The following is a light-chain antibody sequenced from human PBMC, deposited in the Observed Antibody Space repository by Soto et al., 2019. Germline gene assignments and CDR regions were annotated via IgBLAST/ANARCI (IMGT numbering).Light chain of an antibody. Sequence: QSVLTQPPSVSGAPGQRVTISCTGSSSNIGAGYDVHWYQQLPGTAPKLLIYGNSNRPSGVPDRFSGSKSGTSASLVITGLQAEDEADYYCQSYDSSLSGFHVVFGGGTKLTVL. V-gene: IGLV1-40*01. CDR1: SSNIGAGYD. CDR3: QSYDSSLSGFHVV. CDR2: GNS. J-gene: IGLJ2*01.